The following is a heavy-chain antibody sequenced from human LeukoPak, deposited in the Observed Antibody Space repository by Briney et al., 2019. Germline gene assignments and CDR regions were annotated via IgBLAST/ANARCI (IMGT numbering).Heavy chain of an antibody. CDR2: IRYDGSNK. CDR3: ARDRVVAATIDY. D-gene: IGHD2-15*01. J-gene: IGHJ4*02. CDR1: GFTFRTYG. Sequence: GGSLRLSCAASGFTFRTYGMHWVRQAPGKGLEWVAFIRYDGSNKYYADSVKGRFTISRDNAKNSLYLQMNSLRAEDTALYYCARDRVVAATIDYWGQGTLVTVSS. V-gene: IGHV3-30*02.